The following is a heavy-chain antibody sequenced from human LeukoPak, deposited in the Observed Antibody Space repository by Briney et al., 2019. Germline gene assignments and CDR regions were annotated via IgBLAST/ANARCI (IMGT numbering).Heavy chain of an antibody. CDR1: GFTLSSYS. CDR3: ASSMVGYCSSTSCNDAFDI. V-gene: IGHV3-21*01. Sequence: GGSLRLSCAASGFTLSSYSMKWVRQAPGKGLEWVSSIGSSTSYIYYADSVKGRFTISRDNAKNSLYMQMKRLRGEGTGVYYCASSMVGYCSSTSCNDAFDIWGQGTMVTVSS. CDR2: IGSSTSYI. J-gene: IGHJ3*02. D-gene: IGHD2-2*01.